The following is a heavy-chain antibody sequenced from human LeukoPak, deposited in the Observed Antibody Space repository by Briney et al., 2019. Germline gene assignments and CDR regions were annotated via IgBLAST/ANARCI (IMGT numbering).Heavy chain of an antibody. V-gene: IGHV4-30-4*01. CDR1: GGSIRIGNYY. J-gene: IGHJ5*02. D-gene: IGHD5-24*01. CDR3: ARDRRDGYNSNWFDP. Sequence: SETLSLTCTVSGGSIRIGNYYWGWIRQPPGKGLEWIGYIYYSGSTYYNPSLKSRVTISVGTSKNQFSLKLSSVTAADTAVYYCARDRRDGYNSNWFDPWGQGTLVTVSS. CDR2: IYYSGST.